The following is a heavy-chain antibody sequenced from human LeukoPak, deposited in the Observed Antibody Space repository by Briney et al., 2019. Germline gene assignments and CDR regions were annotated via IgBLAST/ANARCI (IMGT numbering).Heavy chain of an antibody. CDR3: ARVRDGSSYFDY. J-gene: IGHJ4*02. V-gene: IGHV4-30-2*01. CDR1: GGSISSGGYS. D-gene: IGHD1-26*01. CDR2: IYHSGST. Sequence: SETLSLTCAVPGGSISSGGYSWSWIRQPPGKGLEWIGYIYHSGSTYYNPSLKSRVTISVDRSKNQFSLKLSSVTAADTAVYYCARVRDGSSYFDYWGQGTLVTVSS.